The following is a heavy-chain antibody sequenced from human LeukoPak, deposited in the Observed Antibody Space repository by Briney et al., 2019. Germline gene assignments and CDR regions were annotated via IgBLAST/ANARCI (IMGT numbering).Heavy chain of an antibody. V-gene: IGHV4-4*09. CDR1: GGSISSYY. CDR3: ARTIAVAGLSYFDY. CDR2: IYTSGST. Sequence: SETLSLTCTVSGGSISSYYWSWIRQPPGKGLEWIGYIYTSGSTNYNPSLKSRVTISVDTSKNQFSLKLGSVTAADTAVYYCARTIAVAGLSYFDYWGQGTLVTVSS. J-gene: IGHJ4*02. D-gene: IGHD6-19*01.